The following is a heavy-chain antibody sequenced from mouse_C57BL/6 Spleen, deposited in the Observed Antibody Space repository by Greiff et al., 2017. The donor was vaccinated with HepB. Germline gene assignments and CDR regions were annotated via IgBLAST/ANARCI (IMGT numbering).Heavy chain of an antibody. Sequence: DVQLQESGAELVKPGASVKLSCTASGFNIKDYYMHWVKQRTEQGLEWIGRIDPEDGDTKYAPKFQGKATITADTSSNTDYLQLSSLTSEDTAVYYCASPYDYEGYYAMDYWGQGTSVTVSS. CDR2: IDPEDGDT. CDR1: GFNIKDYY. V-gene: IGHV14-2*01. CDR3: ASPYDYEGYYAMDY. J-gene: IGHJ4*01. D-gene: IGHD2-4*01.